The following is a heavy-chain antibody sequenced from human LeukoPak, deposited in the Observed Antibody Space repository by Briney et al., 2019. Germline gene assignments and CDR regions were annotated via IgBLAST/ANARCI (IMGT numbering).Heavy chain of an antibody. CDR2: IKQDGSEK. D-gene: IGHD3-16*01. CDR1: GFTFSSYW. CDR3: ARVEVVGFDYYYYYGMDV. Sequence: PGGSLRLSCAASGFTFSSYWMSWVRQAPGKGLEWVANIKQDGSEKYYVDSVKGRFTISRDNAKNSLYLQMNSLRAEDTAVYYCARVEVVGFDYYYYYGMDVWGQGTTVTVSS. J-gene: IGHJ6*02. V-gene: IGHV3-7*01.